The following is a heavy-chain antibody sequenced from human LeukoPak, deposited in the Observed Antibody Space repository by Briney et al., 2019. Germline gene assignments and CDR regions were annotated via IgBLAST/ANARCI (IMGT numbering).Heavy chain of an antibody. CDR3: ATEYYYGSGVPDV. CDR2: FDPEDGKP. D-gene: IGHD3-10*01. Sequence: ASVKVSCKVSGYTLTELSMHWVRQAPGKGLEWMGGFDPEDGKPIYAQKFQGRVTMTEDTSTDTAYMELSSLRSEDSAVYYCATEYYYGSGVPDVWGQGTTLTVSS. J-gene: IGHJ6*02. V-gene: IGHV1-24*01. CDR1: GYTLTELS.